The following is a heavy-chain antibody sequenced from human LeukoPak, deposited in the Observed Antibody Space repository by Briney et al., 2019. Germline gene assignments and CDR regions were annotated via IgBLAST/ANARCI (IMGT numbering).Heavy chain of an antibody. V-gene: IGHV4-38-2*01. CDR3: ARRRGGIFDY. Sequence: PSETLSLTCAVSGYSISSGYYWGWIRQPPGKGLEWIGSIYHSGSTYYNPSLKSRVTISVDTSKNQFSLKLSSVTAADTAVYYCARRRGGIFDYWGQGTLVTVSS. J-gene: IGHJ4*02. D-gene: IGHD3-10*01. CDR1: GYSISSGYY. CDR2: IYHSGST.